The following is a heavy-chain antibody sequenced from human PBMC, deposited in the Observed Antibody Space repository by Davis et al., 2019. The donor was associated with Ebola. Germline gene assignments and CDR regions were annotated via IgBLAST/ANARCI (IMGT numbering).Heavy chain of an antibody. CDR2: ISAYNGHT. CDR1: GYTFSNYG. Sequence: ASVTVSCKASGYTFSNYGISWVRQAPGQGLEWVGWISAYNGHTKYGQKVQGRVSMTRDTSTNTVYMELGGLRSDDTAVYYCARRDCGSDCYFEYWGQGTLVTVSS. J-gene: IGHJ4*02. D-gene: IGHD2-21*01. CDR3: ARRDCGSDCYFEY. V-gene: IGHV1-18*01.